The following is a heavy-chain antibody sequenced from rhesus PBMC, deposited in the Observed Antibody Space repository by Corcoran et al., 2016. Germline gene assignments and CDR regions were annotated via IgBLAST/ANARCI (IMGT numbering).Heavy chain of an antibody. V-gene: IGHV3S16*01. CDR1: GFTFSDYY. CDR2: ISLASTDI. CDR3: TRGDYNFWTGYSDYFDF. Sequence: EVQLVESGGGLVPPGGSLRLSCAASGFTFSDYYMTWVRQAPGNGLEWVSSISLASTDIYYTDSVKGRFTVARDNAKNSLSLQMNSLKTEDTAVYYCTRGDYNFWTGYSDYFDFWGQGVLVTVSA. D-gene: IGHD3-3*01. J-gene: IGHJ4*01.